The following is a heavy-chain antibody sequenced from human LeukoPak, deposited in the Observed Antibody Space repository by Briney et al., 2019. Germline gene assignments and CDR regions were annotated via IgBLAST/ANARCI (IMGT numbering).Heavy chain of an antibody. CDR2: IHYSGNT. Sequence: PSETLSLTCTVSGGSTSSSNFYWGWIRQPPGMGLEWIGGIHYSGNTYCNPSLKSRVTISIDTSKNQFSLKLSSVTAADTAVYYCARLGAGPTYYDFWSGYSSFYFDYWGQGTLVTVSS. D-gene: IGHD3-3*01. V-gene: IGHV4-39*01. CDR1: GGSTSSSNFY. J-gene: IGHJ4*02. CDR3: ARLGAGPTYYDFWSGYSSFYFDY.